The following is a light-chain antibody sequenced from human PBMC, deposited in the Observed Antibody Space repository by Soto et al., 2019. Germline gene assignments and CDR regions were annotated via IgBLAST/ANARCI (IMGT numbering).Light chain of an antibody. Sequence: QSVLTQPASVSGSPGQSITISCTGTSXDVGGYNYVSWYQQQSGKAPKLIISEVSYRPSGVSNRFSGSKSGNTASLTISGLQAEDEADYYCDSYTSSRAYVLGIGTKGTVL. V-gene: IGLV2-14*01. CDR2: EVS. CDR3: DSYTSSRAYV. J-gene: IGLJ1*01. CDR1: SXDVGGYNY.